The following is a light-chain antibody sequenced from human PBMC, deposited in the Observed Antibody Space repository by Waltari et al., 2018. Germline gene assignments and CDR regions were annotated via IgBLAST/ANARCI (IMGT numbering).Light chain of an antibody. J-gene: IGKJ1*01. V-gene: IGKV1-39*01. CDR1: QNINTK. Sequence: DMQMTQSPSPLSASVGDRITITCRASQNINTKLNWYQRKPGTAPKLLIYAASSLQSGVPSRFSGSSAGTDFTLTITSLQPEDFATYYCQQTFGTPWVFGQGTKVEIK. CDR2: AAS. CDR3: QQTFGTPWV.